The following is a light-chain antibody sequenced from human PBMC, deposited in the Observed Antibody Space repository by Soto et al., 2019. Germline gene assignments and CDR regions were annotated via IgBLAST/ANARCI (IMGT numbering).Light chain of an antibody. J-gene: IGKJ2*01. CDR3: QQLHSNPYT. CDR2: AAS. CDR1: QGISNY. Sequence: DIQLTQSPSFLSASVGDRVTITCRASQGISNYLAWYQQKPGTAPQLLIYAASTLQSGVPSRFSGSGSGTEVTLTISSLQPEDVATYYCQQLHSNPYTFGQGTKVEI. V-gene: IGKV1-9*01.